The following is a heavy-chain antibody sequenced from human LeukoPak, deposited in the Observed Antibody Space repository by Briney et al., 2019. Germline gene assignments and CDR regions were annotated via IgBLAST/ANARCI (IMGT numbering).Heavy chain of an antibody. CDR3: AGTYRLRRFDP. CDR2: IYYSGST. V-gene: IGHV4-39*01. D-gene: IGHD2-2*02. Sequence: SETLSLTCTVSGGSISSGTYYWGWIRQPPGKGLECIGTIYYSGSTSYNPSLKSRVTISVDTSKNQFSLKLTSVTAADTAVYYCAGTYRLRRFDPWGQGTLVTVSS. J-gene: IGHJ5*02. CDR1: GGSISSGTYY.